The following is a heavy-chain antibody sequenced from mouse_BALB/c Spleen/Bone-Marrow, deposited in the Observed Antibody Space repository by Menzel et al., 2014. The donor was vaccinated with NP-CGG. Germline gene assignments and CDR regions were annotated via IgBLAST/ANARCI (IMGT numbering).Heavy chain of an antibody. J-gene: IGHJ3*01. D-gene: IGHD1-2*01. CDR1: GYTFSSYW. V-gene: IGHV1-9*01. CDR3: ARRGHGFAWFAY. CDR2: ILPGSGST. Sequence: VKLQESGTELMKPGASVKISCKATGYTFSSYWIEWVNQRPGHGLEWIGEILPGSGSTNYNEKFKGKATFTADTSSNTAYMQLSSLISEDSAVYYCARRGHGFAWFAYWGQGTLVTVSA.